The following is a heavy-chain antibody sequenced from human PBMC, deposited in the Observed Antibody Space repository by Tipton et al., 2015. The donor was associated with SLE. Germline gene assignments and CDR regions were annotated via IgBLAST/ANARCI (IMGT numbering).Heavy chain of an antibody. D-gene: IGHD5-12*01. CDR2: INHSGST. V-gene: IGHV4-4*02. CDR1: GDSITDSGYS. Sequence: SLRLSCTVSGDSITDSGYSWNWVRQHPGAGLEWIGEINHSGSTNYNPSLKSRVTISVDTSKNQFSLQLSSVTAADTAVYYCARPAGDSDNDWYAFDLWGQGTMVTVSS. CDR3: ARPAGDSDNDWYAFDL. J-gene: IGHJ3*01.